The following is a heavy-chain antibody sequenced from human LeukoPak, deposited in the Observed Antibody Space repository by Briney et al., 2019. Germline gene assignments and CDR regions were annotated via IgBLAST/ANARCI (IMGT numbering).Heavy chain of an antibody. CDR2: IFSHGEA. Sequence: PGGSLRLSCAASGFTVGNNYMNWVRQAPGKGLEWVSLIFSHGEASYADSVKGRFTISRDNSKNTLCLQMNGLRVEDTAVYYCARDPPAVSINTYAWGQGTLATVSS. J-gene: IGHJ4*02. CDR1: GFTVGNNY. D-gene: IGHD2-8*01. V-gene: IGHV3-66*01. CDR3: ARDPPAVSINTYA.